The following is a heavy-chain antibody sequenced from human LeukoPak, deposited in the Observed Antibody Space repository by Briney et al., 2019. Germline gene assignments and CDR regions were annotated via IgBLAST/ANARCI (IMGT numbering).Heavy chain of an antibody. CDR2: ISTSSSSI. CDR3: AKEGGAYDSSGYYLAV. CDR1: GFTFTTYS. V-gene: IGHV3-21*01. Sequence: PGGSLRLSCAASGFTFTTYSMNWVRQAPGKGLEWVSSISTSSSSIYYADSVKGRFTISRDNAKNSLYLQMNSLRAEDTAVYYCAKEGGAYDSSGYYLAVWGQGTLVTVSS. J-gene: IGHJ4*02. D-gene: IGHD3-22*01.